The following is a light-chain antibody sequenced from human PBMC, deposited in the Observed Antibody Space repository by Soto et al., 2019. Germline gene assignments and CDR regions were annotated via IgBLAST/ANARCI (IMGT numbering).Light chain of an antibody. J-gene: IGLJ2*01. CDR1: SSNIGNNY. CDR2: DNN. CDR3: ATWDGSLPGEV. V-gene: IGLV1-51*01. Sequence: QSVLTQSPSVSAAPGQKVTISCSGRSSNIGNNYVSWYQQLPGTAPNLLIYDNNKRPSGIPDRFSGSKSGTSGTLDITGLQTGDEADYYCATWDGSLPGEVFGGGTQLTVL.